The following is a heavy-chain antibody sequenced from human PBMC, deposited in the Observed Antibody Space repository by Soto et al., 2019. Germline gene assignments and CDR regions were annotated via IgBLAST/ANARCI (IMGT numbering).Heavy chain of an antibody. CDR2: IIPIFGTA. D-gene: IGHD3-3*01. V-gene: IGHV1-69*01. CDR1: GGTFSSYA. Sequence: QVQLVQSGAEVKQPGSSVKVSCKASGGTFSSYAISWVRQAPGQGLEWMGGIIPIFGTANYAQKFQGRVTITADESTSTAYMELSSLRSEDTAVYYCARELRFLEWAQVYYYYGMDVWGQGTTVTVSS. CDR3: ARELRFLEWAQVYYYYGMDV. J-gene: IGHJ6*02.